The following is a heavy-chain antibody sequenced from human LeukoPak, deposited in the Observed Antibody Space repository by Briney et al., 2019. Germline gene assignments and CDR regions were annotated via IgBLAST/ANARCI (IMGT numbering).Heavy chain of an antibody. CDR3: ASWPRYSGSYGGDY. V-gene: IGHV1-69*04. Sequence: ASVKVSCKASGGTFSSYAINWVRQAPGQGLEWLGRIIPILGIANYAQKFQGRVTITADKSTSTAYMELSSLRSEDTAVYYCASWPRYSGSYGGDYWGQGTLVTVSS. CDR2: IIPILGIA. CDR1: GGTFSSYA. J-gene: IGHJ4*02. D-gene: IGHD1-26*01.